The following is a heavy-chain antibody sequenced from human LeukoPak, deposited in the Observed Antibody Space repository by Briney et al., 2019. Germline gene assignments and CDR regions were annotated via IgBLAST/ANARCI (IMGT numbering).Heavy chain of an antibody. CDR2: IYYSGST. Sequence: SETLSLTCTVSGGSISSYYWSWVRQPPGKGLEWIGYIYYSGSTNYNPSLKSRVTISVDTSKNQFSLKLSSVTAADTAFYYCASEGVVRYLFDYWGQGTLVTVSS. CDR3: ASEGVVRYLFDY. CDR1: GGSISSYY. V-gene: IGHV4-59*08. D-gene: IGHD3-3*01. J-gene: IGHJ4*02.